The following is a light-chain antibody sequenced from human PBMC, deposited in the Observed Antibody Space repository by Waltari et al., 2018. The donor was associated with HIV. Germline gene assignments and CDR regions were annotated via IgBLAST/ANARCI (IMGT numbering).Light chain of an antibody. CDR3: AAWDDSMTGNVI. CDR1: TSNIGGNA. CDR2: SNN. J-gene: IGLJ2*01. V-gene: IGLV1-44*01. Sequence: QSVLTQPPSTSETPGPRLTISCSGSTSNIGGNALNWSRQLPGTAPKLVIYSNNQRLPGVPDRFTGSKSGTSASLAISGLQSEDEAVYYCAAWDDSMTGNVIFGGGTKLTVL.